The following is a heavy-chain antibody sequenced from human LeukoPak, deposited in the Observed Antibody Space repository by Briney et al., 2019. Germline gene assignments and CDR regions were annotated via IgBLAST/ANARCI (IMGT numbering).Heavy chain of an antibody. Sequence: ASVKVSCKASGGTFSSYAISWVRQAPGQGLEWMGGIIPIFGTANYAQKFQGRVTITADESTSTAHMELSSLRSEDTAVYYCARVPAAINVWFDPWGQGTLVTVSS. CDR1: GGTFSSYA. J-gene: IGHJ5*02. D-gene: IGHD2-2*02. CDR3: ARVPAAINVWFDP. CDR2: IIPIFGTA. V-gene: IGHV1-69*13.